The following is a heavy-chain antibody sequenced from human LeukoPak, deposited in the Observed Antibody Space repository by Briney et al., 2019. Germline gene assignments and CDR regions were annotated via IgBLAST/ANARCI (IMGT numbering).Heavy chain of an antibody. V-gene: IGHV4-34*01. D-gene: IGHD3-10*01. J-gene: IGHJ4*02. CDR3: ARDHGSGSYYRANPNPFDY. CDR1: GGSFNDYF. CDR2: INHSGST. Sequence: NPSETLSLTCAVYGGSFNDYFWSWIRQPPGKGLEWIGEINHSGSTNYNPSLKSRVTISVDTSKNQFSLKLSSVTAADTAVYYCARDHGSGSYYRANPNPFDYWGQGTLVTVSS.